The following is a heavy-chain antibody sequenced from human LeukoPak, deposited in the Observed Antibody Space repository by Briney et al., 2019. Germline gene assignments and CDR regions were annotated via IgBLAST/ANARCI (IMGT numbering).Heavy chain of an antibody. CDR2: INHSGST. Sequence: SETLSLTCAVYGGSFSGYYWSWIRQPPGKGLEWIGEINHSGSTNYNPSLKSRVTISVDTSKNQFSLKLSSVTAADTAVYYCARVVIDSSSWYPPDYWGQGTLVTVSS. CDR1: GGSFSGYY. V-gene: IGHV4-34*01. D-gene: IGHD6-13*01. CDR3: ARVVIDSSSWYPPDY. J-gene: IGHJ4*02.